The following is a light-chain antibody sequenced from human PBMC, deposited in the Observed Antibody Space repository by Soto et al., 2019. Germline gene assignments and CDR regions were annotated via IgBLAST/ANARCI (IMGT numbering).Light chain of an antibody. CDR1: GSDVGGYNS. J-gene: IGLJ2*01. CDR2: DVS. V-gene: IGLV2-14*01. CDR3: TSYASSNALVI. Sequence: ALTQPASVSGSPGQSITISCTGTGSDVGGYNSVSWYQHHPGQAPKLIIYDVSHRPSGVSNRFSGSKSGNTASLTISGLQAEDEADYSCTSYASSNALVIFGGGTKLTVL.